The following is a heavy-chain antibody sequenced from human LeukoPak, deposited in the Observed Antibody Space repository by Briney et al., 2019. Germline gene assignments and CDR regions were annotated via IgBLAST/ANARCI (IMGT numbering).Heavy chain of an antibody. CDR3: AKDQRPRHCSGGSCYLPFDY. J-gene: IGHJ4*02. V-gene: IGHV3-30*04. CDR1: GFTFSSHA. Sequence: GGSLRLSCAASGFTFSSHAMHWVRQAPGKGLEWVAVISYDGSNKYYADSVKGRFTISRDNSKNTLYLQMNSLRAEDTAVYYCAKDQRPRHCSGGSCYLPFDYWGQGTLVTVSS. D-gene: IGHD2-15*01. CDR2: ISYDGSNK.